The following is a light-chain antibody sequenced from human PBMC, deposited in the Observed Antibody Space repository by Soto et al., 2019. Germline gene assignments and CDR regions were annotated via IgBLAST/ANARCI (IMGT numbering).Light chain of an antibody. CDR2: DAS. V-gene: IGKV3-11*01. J-gene: IGKJ1*01. CDR3: QQRSNWLT. Sequence: EIVLTQSPATLSLSPGERATLSCRASQSVSSYLAWYQQKPGQAPRLLIYDASNGATGIPARFSGSGSGTDFTLTISSLEPEDFAVYYCQQRSNWLTFGQGTRWIS. CDR1: QSVSSY.